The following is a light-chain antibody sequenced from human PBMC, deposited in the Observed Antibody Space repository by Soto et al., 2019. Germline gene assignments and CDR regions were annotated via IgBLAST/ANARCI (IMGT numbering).Light chain of an antibody. CDR1: QSISYD. Sequence: DIQMTQSPSSLSASVGDRVTITCRASQSISYDLNWYQQKPGKAPRLLTYGANSLESGVPLRFSGSGSRTDVTLTINNLQPEDFATYYCQHSYTTPITFGGGTKV. CDR2: GAN. V-gene: IGKV1-39*01. CDR3: QHSYTTPIT. J-gene: IGKJ4*01.